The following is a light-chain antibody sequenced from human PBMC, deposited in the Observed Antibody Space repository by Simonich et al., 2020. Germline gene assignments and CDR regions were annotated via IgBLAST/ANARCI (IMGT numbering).Light chain of an antibody. CDR1: SSDVGGYNY. V-gene: IGLV2-14*01. CDR3: SSYTSSSTLV. Sequence: QSALTQPASVSGSPGQSITISCTGTSSDVGGYNYVSWYQQHPGKAPKLMIYAVSKRPSRVYNRFSGSKSGNTASLTISGLQAEDEADYYCSSYTSSSTLVFGGGTKLTVL. CDR2: AVS. J-gene: IGLJ3*02.